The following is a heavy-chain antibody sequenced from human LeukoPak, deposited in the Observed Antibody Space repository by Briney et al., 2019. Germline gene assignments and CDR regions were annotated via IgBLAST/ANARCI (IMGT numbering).Heavy chain of an antibody. Sequence: SETLYLTCTVSGSPISSSSYYWGWIRQPPGTGLEWLGRIYYSGSTYYNPSLKRRVNISGETSKNQFSLKLSSVTAADTPVYYCARPPMVYDPGAFDIWGQGTMVTVSS. V-gene: IGHV4-39*01. CDR1: GSPISSSSYY. D-gene: IGHD2-8*01. CDR2: IYYSGST. J-gene: IGHJ3*02. CDR3: ARPPMVYDPGAFDI.